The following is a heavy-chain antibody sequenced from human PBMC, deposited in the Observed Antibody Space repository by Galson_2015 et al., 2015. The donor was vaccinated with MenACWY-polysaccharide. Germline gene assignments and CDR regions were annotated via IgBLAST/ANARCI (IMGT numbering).Heavy chain of an antibody. V-gene: IGHV3-53*01. D-gene: IGHD3-10*01. CDR1: GFIVSSNY. J-gene: IGHJ5*02. CDR3: ARGGSESFYSPAET. Sequence: SLRLSCAASGFIVSSNYMSWVRQAPGKGLEWVSVIYSGGSTYYADSVKGRFIISRDNPRNTLYLQMNSLRAEDTAMYYCARGGSESFYSPAETWGQGTRVIVSS. CDR2: IYSGGST.